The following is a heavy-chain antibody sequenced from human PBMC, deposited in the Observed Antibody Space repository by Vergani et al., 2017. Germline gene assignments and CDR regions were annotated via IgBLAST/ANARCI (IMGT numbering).Heavy chain of an antibody. V-gene: IGHV1-18*01. D-gene: IGHD6-6*01. Sequence: QVQLVQSGAEMKKPGASVNVSCKTSGYSFNSYGINWVRQAPGQGLEWLGWICGYDGKTKYVEKLQGRITVTIDTSTNSAYMELRGLRSDDTAVYYCGRGGSIAAPSYLYYFFMDVWGKGTSVTVSS. J-gene: IGHJ6*03. CDR1: GYSFNSYG. CDR2: ICGYDGKT. CDR3: GRGGSIAAPSYLYYFFMDV.